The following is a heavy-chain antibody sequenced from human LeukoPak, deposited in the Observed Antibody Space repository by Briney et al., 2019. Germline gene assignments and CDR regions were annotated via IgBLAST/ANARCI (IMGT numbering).Heavy chain of an antibody. Sequence: GGSLRLSCTVWGFNLSDFVMRGVGEARGKGVEGGAGISESGGNTKSSHSVKVRFTISRHNPKNTLYLQMNSLRAEDTAVYFCAKRGVVIRVILVGFHKEAYYFESWGQGALVTVSS. J-gene: IGHJ4*02. CDR2: ISESGGNT. D-gene: IGHD3/OR15-3a*01. CDR3: AKRGVVIRVILVGFHKEAYYFES. V-gene: IGHV3-23*01. CDR1: GFNLSDFV.